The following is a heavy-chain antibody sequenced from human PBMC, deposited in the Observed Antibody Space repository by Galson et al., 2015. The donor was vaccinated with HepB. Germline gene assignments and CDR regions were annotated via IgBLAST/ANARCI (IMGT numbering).Heavy chain of an antibody. CDR3: NSDGH. CDR1: GLNFNAAW. J-gene: IGHJ4*02. Sequence: SLRLSCAASGLNFNAAWMSWVRQAPGKGLEWVGRIKSRSDGGTTDYPTPVKGRFTLSRDDSKSMLYLQMTSMKTDDTAVYYCNSDGHWGQGTLVTVSS. D-gene: IGHD1-26*01. V-gene: IGHV3-15*01. CDR2: IKSRSDGGTT.